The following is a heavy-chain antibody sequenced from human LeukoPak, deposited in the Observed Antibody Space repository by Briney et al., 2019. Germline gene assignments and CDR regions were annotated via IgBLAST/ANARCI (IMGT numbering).Heavy chain of an antibody. V-gene: IGHV3-23*01. CDR3: AKSGYNRFDY. D-gene: IGHD5-24*01. CDR1: GFTFSSSA. Sequence: GGSLRLSCAASGFTFSSSAMSWVRQAPGKGLEWVSSISGSGSGGSTCHADSVKGRFTISRDNSENTLYLQMNSLIAEDTAVYYCAKSGYNRFDYWGQGTRVTVSS. J-gene: IGHJ4*02. CDR2: ISGSGSGGST.